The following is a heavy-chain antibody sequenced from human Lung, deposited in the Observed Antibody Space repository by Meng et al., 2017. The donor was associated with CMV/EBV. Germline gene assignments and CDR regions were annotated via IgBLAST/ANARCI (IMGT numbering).Heavy chain of an antibody. D-gene: IGHD3-3*01. V-gene: IGHV1-2*02. CDR1: GYRFSAHY. J-gene: IGHJ4*02. CDR2: INPNNGGT. Sequence: SVKVSCKASGYRFSAHYMHWVRQAPGQGLEWMGWINPNNGGTKYAQKFQGRVTMTRDTSISTVYMELSRLRSEDTAVYFCVRDLFQFVDDWGQGTLVTVSS. CDR3: VRDLFQFVDD.